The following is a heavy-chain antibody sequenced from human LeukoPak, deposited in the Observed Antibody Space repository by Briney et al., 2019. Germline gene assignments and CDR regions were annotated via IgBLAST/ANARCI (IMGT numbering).Heavy chain of an antibody. V-gene: IGHV1-3*01. D-gene: IGHD2-2*01. Sequence: ASVKVSCKTSGYTFTTYAIHWVRQAPGQRLEWMGWINADNGNTKYSQKFQGRVTITRDTSASTAYMELGSLRSEDTAVYYCARAIVVLPSANWFDPWGQGTPVTVSS. J-gene: IGHJ5*02. CDR2: INADNGNT. CDR1: GYTFTTYA. CDR3: ARAIVVLPSANWFDP.